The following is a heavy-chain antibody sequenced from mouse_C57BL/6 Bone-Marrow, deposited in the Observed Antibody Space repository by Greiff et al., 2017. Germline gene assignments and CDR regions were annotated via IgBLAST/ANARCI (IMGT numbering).Heavy chain of an antibody. D-gene: IGHD1-1*01. CDR3: VGLEFDGRSGDGYCDV. CDR2: IYPRDGST. J-gene: IGHJ1*03. Sequence: QVQLKESGPELVKPGASVKLSCKASGYTFTSYDINWVKQRPGQGLEWIGWIYPRDGSTKYNEKFKGKATLTVDTSSSTAYMELHSLTSESSAVYFCVGLEFDGRSGDGYCDVWGTGTTVTVSS. CDR1: GYTFTSYD. V-gene: IGHV1-85*01.